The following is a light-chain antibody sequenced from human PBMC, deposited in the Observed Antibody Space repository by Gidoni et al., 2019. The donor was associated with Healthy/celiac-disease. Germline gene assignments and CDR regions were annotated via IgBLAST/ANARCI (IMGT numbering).Light chain of an antibody. CDR2: KAS. V-gene: IGKV1-5*03. CDR1: KSISSW. Sequence: DIQMTKSPSTLSASVGDRVTITCRASKSISSWLAWYQQKPGKAPKLLIYKASSLESGVPSRFSGSGSGTEFTLTISSLQPDDFATYYCQQYNSYSYTFXXXTKLEIK. J-gene: IGKJ2*01. CDR3: QQYNSYSYT.